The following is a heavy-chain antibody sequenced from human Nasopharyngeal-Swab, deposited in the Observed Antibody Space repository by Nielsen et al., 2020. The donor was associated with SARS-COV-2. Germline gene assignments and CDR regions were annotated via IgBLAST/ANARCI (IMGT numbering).Heavy chain of an antibody. CDR3: AKDRGVGALDY. CDR1: GFTFSSYA. J-gene: IGHJ4*02. D-gene: IGHD1-26*01. V-gene: IGHV3-23*01. Sequence: GESLKTSCAASGFTFSSYAMSWVRQAPGKGLEWVSAISGSGGSTYYADSVKGRFTISRDNSKNTLYLQMNSLRAEDTAVYYCAKDRGVGALDYWGQGTLVTVSS. CDR2: ISGSGGST.